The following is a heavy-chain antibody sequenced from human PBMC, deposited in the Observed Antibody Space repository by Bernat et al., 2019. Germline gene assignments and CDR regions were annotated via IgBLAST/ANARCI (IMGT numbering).Heavy chain of an antibody. CDR3: ARDISDTSTTIDY. CDR1: GFTFEDYV. V-gene: IGHV3-9*01. CDR2: INWNGANI. D-gene: IGHD5-18*01. J-gene: IGHJ4*02. Sequence: EVRLVESGGGLVQPDRSLRLSCAAFGFTFEDYVMHWVRQAPGKGLEWVSTINWNGANIIYADSVKGRFTISRDNAKNSLYLQMNSLRAEDTAFYYCARDISDTSTTIDYWGQGTLVTVSS.